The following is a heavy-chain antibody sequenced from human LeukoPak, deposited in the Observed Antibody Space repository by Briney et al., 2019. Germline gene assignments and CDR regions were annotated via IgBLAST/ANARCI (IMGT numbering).Heavy chain of an antibody. J-gene: IGHJ4*02. CDR3: AKKGYYDGSGYYMYYFDH. Sequence: GGLRLSCAASGFTFSSYAMSWVRQAPGKGLEWVSAISGSGGSTYYADSVKGRFTISRDNSKNTLYLQMNSLRAEDTAVYYCAKKGYYDGSGYYMYYFDHWGQGTLVTVSS. CDR1: GFTFSSYA. D-gene: IGHD3-22*01. CDR2: ISGSGGST. V-gene: IGHV3-23*01.